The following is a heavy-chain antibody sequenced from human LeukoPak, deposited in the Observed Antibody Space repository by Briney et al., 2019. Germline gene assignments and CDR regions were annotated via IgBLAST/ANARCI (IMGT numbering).Heavy chain of an antibody. J-gene: IGHJ4*02. Sequence: GGSLRLSCVASGFTFGNHAMNWVRQAPGKGLEWVSSISANGINTYYADSVKGRFTISRDNSKNTLYLQMNSLRAEDAAVYYCARRITAASTYYFDYWGQGTLVPVSS. CDR1: GFTFGNHA. CDR3: ARRITAASTYYFDY. CDR2: ISANGINT. V-gene: IGHV3-23*01. D-gene: IGHD6-25*01.